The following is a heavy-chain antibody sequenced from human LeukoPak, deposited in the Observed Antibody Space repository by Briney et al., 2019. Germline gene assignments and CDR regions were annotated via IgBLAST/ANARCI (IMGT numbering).Heavy chain of an antibody. CDR3: ARASPADFNL. CDR2: INHSGST. J-gene: IGHJ2*01. V-gene: IGHV4-34*01. Sequence: SETLSLTCAVYGGSFTGYYWSWIRQPPGKGLEWIGEINHSGSTNYNPSLKSRVTISVDTSKNQFSLKLSSVTAADTAVYYCARASPADFNLWGRGTLVTVSS. CDR1: GGSFTGYY.